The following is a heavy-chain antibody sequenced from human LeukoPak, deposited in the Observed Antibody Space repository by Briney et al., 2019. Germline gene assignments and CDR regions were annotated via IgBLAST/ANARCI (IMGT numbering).Heavy chain of an antibody. D-gene: IGHD4-11*01. Sequence: SETLSLTCSVSDDSITMYYWTWIRQPPGKGLEWIGYVNHTGSTNFNPSLNGRVTIFRDTSRNLFSLRLTSVTAADTAVYFCARGRVSSSTWHSTYYYYFYMDVWGKGTTVTVSS. V-gene: IGHV4-59*01. CDR1: DDSITMYY. CDR3: ARGRVSSSTWHSTYYYYFYMDV. J-gene: IGHJ6*03. CDR2: VNHTGST.